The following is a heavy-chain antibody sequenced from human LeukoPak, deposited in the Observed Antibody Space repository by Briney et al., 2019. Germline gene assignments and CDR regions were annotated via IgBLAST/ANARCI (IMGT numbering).Heavy chain of an antibody. D-gene: IGHD3-22*01. CDR3: ARDLDSGNYFFAY. Sequence: GESLRLSCAASGFSFGSYGLSWVRQAPGKGPQWVSYISGNGGTTYYADSVEGRFTISRDNAKNSLYLQMSSLRAEDTAVYYCARDLDSGNYFFAYWGQGTPVTVSS. J-gene: IGHJ4*02. CDR1: GFSFGSYG. CDR2: ISGNGGTT. V-gene: IGHV3-48*04.